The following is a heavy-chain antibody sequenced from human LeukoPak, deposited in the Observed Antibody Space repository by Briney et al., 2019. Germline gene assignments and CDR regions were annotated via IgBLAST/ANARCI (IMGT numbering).Heavy chain of an antibody. CDR3: ALYCSSTSCSPFDY. CDR1: GFTFSSYS. D-gene: IGHD2-2*01. J-gene: IGHJ4*02. Sequence: PGGSLRLSCAASGFTFSSYSMNWVRQAPGKGLEWVASISSSSSYIYYADSVKGRFTISRDNAKNSLYLQMNSLRAEDTAVYYCALYCSSTSCSPFDYWGQGNLVTVSS. CDR2: ISSSSSYI. V-gene: IGHV3-21*01.